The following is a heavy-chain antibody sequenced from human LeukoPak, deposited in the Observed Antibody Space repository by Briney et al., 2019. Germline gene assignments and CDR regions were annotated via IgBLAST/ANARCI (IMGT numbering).Heavy chain of an antibody. D-gene: IGHD2-2*01. CDR2: IHYSGST. CDR3: ARRLGSSSTGFDY. J-gene: IGHJ4*02. CDR1: GGSISSYY. Sequence: SETLPLTCTVSGGSISSYYWSWIRQPPGKGLEWIGSIHYSGSTTYNPSLKSPVTISVDTSKNQFSLKLSSVTAADTAVYYCARRLGSSSTGFDYWGQGTLVTFSS. V-gene: IGHV4-59*08.